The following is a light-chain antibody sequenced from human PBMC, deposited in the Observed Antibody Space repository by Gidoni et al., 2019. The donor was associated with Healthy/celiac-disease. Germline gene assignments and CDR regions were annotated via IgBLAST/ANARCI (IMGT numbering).Light chain of an antibody. CDR2: GAS. CDR1: QSVSSSY. V-gene: IGKV3-20*01. J-gene: IGKJ1*01. CDR3: QQYGSSPPT. Sequence: EHVLPQSPGTLSSSPGERATPSYRASQSVSSSYLAGYQQTPGQAPRLLICGASSRATGIPDGFWGSGSGTDFSLTISRLEPEDFAVYYCQQYGSSPPTFGQGTKVEIK.